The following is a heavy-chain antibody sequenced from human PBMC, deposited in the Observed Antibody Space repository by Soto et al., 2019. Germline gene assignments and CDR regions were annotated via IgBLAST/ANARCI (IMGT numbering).Heavy chain of an antibody. CDR1: GFTFINYA. CDR2: ISGGGDAA. Sequence: EVQLLESGGGLVQPGGSLRLSCAGSGFTFINYAMNCVRQVPGKGLEWVSSISGGGDAAFFPDSVRGRFTISSDNSNYTVTLQMNSLGDDDTAVYYCARKILGSTSRPHYWYFDVWGRGTLVTVSS. V-gene: IGHV3-23*01. CDR3: ARKILGSTSRPHYWYFDV. D-gene: IGHD3-16*01. J-gene: IGHJ2*01.